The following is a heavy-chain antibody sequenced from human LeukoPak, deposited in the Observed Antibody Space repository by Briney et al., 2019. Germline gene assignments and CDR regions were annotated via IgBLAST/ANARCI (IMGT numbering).Heavy chain of an antibody. V-gene: IGHV3-23*01. CDR3: AKDLYYYDSSGSANAEYFQH. CDR2: ISGSSGST. J-gene: IGHJ1*01. CDR1: GFTFSSYA. D-gene: IGHD3-22*01. Sequence: GGSLRLSCAASGFTFSSYAMSWVRQAPGKGLEWVSAISGSSGSTYYADSVKGRFTISRDNSKNTLYLQMNSLRAEDTAVYYCAKDLYYYDSSGSANAEYFQHWGQGTLVTVSS.